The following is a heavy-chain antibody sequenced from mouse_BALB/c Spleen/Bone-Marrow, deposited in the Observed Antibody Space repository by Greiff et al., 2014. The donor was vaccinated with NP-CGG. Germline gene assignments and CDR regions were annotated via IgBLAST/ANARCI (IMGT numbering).Heavy chain of an antibody. V-gene: IGHV1-5*01. CDR3: TSPGDYGYYGFAY. D-gene: IGHD1-2*01. Sequence: EVQLQQSGTVVARPGTSVRMSCKASGYTFTTYWMHWVKQRPGQGLEWIGAFNPRNSDSHYNQKFKAKAELTAVTSANTAYMELSSLTDEDSAVYYCTSPGDYGYYGFAYWGQGTLVTVSA. CDR1: GYTFTTYW. CDR2: FNPRNSDS. J-gene: IGHJ3*01.